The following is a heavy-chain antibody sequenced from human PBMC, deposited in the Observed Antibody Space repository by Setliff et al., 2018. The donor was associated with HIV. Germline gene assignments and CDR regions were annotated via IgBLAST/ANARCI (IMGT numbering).Heavy chain of an antibody. V-gene: IGHV1-69-2*01. J-gene: IGHJ6*02. CDR2: IDPDRGDT. CDR3: ARLGSGWSDSYYYAMDV. CDR1: GYTFPDYY. D-gene: IGHD6-19*01. Sequence: ASVKVSCKVSGYTFPDYYMQWVRQAPGKGLEWMGLIDPDRGDTVYAEKFQGRVTITADRSTSRAYMELKSLTSDDTAAYFCARLGSGWSDSYYYAMDVWGQGTTVTVSS.